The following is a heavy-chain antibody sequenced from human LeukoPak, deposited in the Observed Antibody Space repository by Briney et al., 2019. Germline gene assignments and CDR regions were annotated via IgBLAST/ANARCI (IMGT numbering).Heavy chain of an antibody. CDR2: IKQDGSEK. CDR3: AREAPGWYSSSWFDY. CDR1: GFTCSSYW. Sequence: GGSLRRSCAASGFTCSSYWMSWVRQAPGKGLEWVANIKQDGSEKYYVDSVKGRFTIYRDNAKNSLYLQMNSLRAEDTAVYYCAREAPGWYSSSWFDYWGQGTLVTVSS. J-gene: IGHJ4*02. D-gene: IGHD6-13*01. V-gene: IGHV3-7*03.